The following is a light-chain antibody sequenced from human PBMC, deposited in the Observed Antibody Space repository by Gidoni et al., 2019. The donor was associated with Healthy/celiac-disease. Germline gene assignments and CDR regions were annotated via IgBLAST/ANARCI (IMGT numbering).Light chain of an antibody. CDR1: SSDVGGYNS. J-gene: IGLJ1*01. V-gene: IGLV2-14*03. CDR2: DVS. Sequence: QSALTQPASVSGSPGQSITISCTGTSSDVGGYNSVSWYQPHTGKAPKLMIYDVSNRPSGVSNRFSGFKSGNTASLTISGLQAEDEADYYCSSYTSSSTYVFGTGTKVTVL. CDR3: SSYTSSSTYV.